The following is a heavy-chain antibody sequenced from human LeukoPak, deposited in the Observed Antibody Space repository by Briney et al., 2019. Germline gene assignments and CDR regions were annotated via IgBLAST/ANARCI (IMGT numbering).Heavy chain of an antibody. Sequence: GGSLRLSCAASGFTFTSYDMSWVRQAPGKGLEWVSGISTSGGNTYYADSVKGRFTISRDNSKNTLYLQMNSLRAEDTAVYYCAKPRRSGGSYSSLDYWGQGTLLTASS. D-gene: IGHD1-26*01. CDR1: GFTFTSYD. CDR2: ISTSGGNT. V-gene: IGHV3-23*01. J-gene: IGHJ4*02. CDR3: AKPRRSGGSYSSLDY.